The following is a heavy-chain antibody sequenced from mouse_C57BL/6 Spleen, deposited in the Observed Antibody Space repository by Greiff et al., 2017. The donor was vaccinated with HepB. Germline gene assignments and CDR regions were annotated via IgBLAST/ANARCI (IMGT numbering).Heavy chain of an antibody. V-gene: IGHV1-69*01. Sequence: VQLQQPGAELVMPGASVKLSCKASGYTFTSYWMHWVKQRPGQGLEWIGEIDPSDSHTNYNQKFKGKSTLTVDKSSRTAYMQLSSLTSEDSAVYYCARGDYDVKVWFAYWGQGTLVTVSA. D-gene: IGHD2-4*01. J-gene: IGHJ3*01. CDR1: GYTFTSYW. CDR3: ARGDYDVKVWFAY. CDR2: IDPSDSHT.